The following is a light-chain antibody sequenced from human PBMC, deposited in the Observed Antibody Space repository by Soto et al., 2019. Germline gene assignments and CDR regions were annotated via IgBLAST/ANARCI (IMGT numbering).Light chain of an antibody. CDR3: QNYNSDPQLT. CDR1: QGISNY. Sequence: DIQMTQSPSSLSASVGDRVTITCRASQGISNYLAWYQQKPGKVPKLLIYTASTLQSGVPSRFSASGSGTDFTLTISSLQPEDVATYYCQNYNSDPQLTFGGGTKVEIK. CDR2: TAS. V-gene: IGKV1-27*01. J-gene: IGKJ4*01.